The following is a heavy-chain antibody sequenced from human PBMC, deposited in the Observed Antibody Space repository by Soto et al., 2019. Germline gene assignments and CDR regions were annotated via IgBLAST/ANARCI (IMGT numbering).Heavy chain of an antibody. Sequence: QVQLVQSGAEVKKPGASVKVSCKALGCTFTNFGVSWVRQAPGQGLEWMGWISTYSGNTHYPQRLQGRVTMTTVTSSRTAYMELRSLRSDDTAVYYCARATYCSGGNCYYFDSWGQGTLVTVSS. CDR2: ISTYSGNT. CDR1: GCTFTNFG. CDR3: ARATYCSGGNCYYFDS. V-gene: IGHV1-18*04. D-gene: IGHD2-15*01. J-gene: IGHJ4*02.